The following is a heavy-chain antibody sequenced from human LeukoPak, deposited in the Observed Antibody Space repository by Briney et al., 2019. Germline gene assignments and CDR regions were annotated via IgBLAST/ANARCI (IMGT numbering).Heavy chain of an antibody. CDR2: ISGSGGSI. D-gene: IGHD2-15*01. J-gene: IGHJ4*02. CDR3: AKEGGYCSGGRCYISY. CDR1: GFTFSTYA. Sequence: GGSLRLSCAASGFTFSTYAMSWVRQAPGKGLEWVSDISGSGGSIYYADFVKGRFTISRDKSKNTLYLQMNSLRAEDTAIYYCAKEGGYCSGGRCYISYWGQGTLVTVSS. V-gene: IGHV3-23*01.